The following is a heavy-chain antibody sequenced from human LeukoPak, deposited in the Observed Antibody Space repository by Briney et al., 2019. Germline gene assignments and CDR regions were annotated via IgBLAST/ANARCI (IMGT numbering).Heavy chain of an antibody. J-gene: IGHJ4*02. CDR3: TTAGDFGVVIMGIDY. Sequence: GGSLRLSCAASGFTFSNAWMSWVRQAPGKGLEWVGRIKSKTDGGTTDYAAPVEGRFTISRDDSKNTLYLQMNSLKTEDTAVYYCTTAGDFGVVIMGIDYWGQGTLVTVSS. CDR1: GFTFSNAW. V-gene: IGHV3-15*01. D-gene: IGHD3-3*01. CDR2: IKSKTDGGTT.